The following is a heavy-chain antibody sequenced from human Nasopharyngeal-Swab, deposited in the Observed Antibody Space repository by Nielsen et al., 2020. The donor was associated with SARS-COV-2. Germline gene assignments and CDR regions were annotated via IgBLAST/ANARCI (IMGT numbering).Heavy chain of an antibody. CDR3: AREGRDGAVSS. V-gene: IGHV3-23*01. CDR1: GFTFSSYA. D-gene: IGHD5-24*01. Sequence: GESLKISCAASGFTFSSYAMSWVRQAPGKGLEWVSAISGSGGSTYYADSVKGRFTISRDNSENTLFLQMNSLRAEDTAVYFCAREGRDGAVSSWGQGTLVTVSS. J-gene: IGHJ5*02. CDR2: ISGSGGST.